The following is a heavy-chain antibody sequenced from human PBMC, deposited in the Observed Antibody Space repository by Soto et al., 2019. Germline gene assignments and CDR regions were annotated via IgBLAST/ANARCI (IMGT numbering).Heavy chain of an antibody. V-gene: IGHV1-24*01. D-gene: IGHD6-19*01. CDR3: AISSLAVAGTPPAV. CDR2: FDPEDGET. J-gene: IGHJ4*02. CDR1: GYTLTELS. Sequence: GASVKVSCKVSGYTLTELSMHWVRQAPGKGLEWMGGFDPEDGETIYAQKFQGRVTMTEDTSTDTAYMELSSLRSEDTAVYYCAISSLAVAGTPPAVWGPGTLVTVAS.